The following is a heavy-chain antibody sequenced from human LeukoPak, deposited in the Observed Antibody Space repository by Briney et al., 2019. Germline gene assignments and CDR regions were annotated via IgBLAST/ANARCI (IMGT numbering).Heavy chain of an antibody. CDR1: GGSISSGGYY. CDR3: AREYYYDSSGYSTYYFDY. V-gene: IGHV4-31*03. CDR2: IYYSGST. J-gene: IGHJ4*02. Sequence: PSETLSLTCTVSGGSISSGGYYWSWIRRHPGKGLEWIGYIYYSGSTYYNPSLKSRVTISVDTSKNQFSLKLSSVTAADTAVYYCAREYYYDSSGYSTYYFDYWGQGTLVTVSS. D-gene: IGHD3-22*01.